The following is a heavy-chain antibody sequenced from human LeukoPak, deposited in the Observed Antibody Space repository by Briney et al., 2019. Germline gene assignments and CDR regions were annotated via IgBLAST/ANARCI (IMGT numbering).Heavy chain of an antibody. CDR3: AKHSSGYSTTYYFDY. J-gene: IGHJ4*02. CDR1: GFTFSSSA. Sequence: GGSLRLSCAASGFTFSSSAMHWVRQAPDKGLEWVSVIYSGGSTYYADSVKGRFTISRDNSKNTLYLQMNSLRAEDTAVYYCAKHSSGYSTTYYFDYWGQGTLVTVSS. CDR2: IYSGGST. V-gene: IGHV3-66*04. D-gene: IGHD3-22*01.